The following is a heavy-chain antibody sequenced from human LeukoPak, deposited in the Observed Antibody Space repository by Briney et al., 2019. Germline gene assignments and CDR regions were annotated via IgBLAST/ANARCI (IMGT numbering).Heavy chain of an antibody. CDR1: GGSISSDGYY. V-gene: IGHV4-30-2*01. CDR2: IYHSGST. CDR3: ARDRYQLPNAFDI. J-gene: IGHJ3*02. Sequence: KTSETLSLTCTVSGGSISSDGYYWSWIRQPPGKGLEWIGHIYHSGSTYYNPSLKSRVTISVDRSKNQFSLKLSSVTAADTAVYYCARDRYQLPNAFDIWGQGTMVTVSS. D-gene: IGHD2-2*01.